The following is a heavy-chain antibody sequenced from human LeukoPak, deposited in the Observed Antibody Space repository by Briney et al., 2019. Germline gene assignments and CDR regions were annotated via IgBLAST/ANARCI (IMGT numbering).Heavy chain of an antibody. CDR1: GFTFSSYV. D-gene: IGHD1-1*01. J-gene: IGHJ4*02. Sequence: PGGSLRLSCAASGFTFSSYVMHWVRQAPGKGLEWVAIISYDGGNEYYADSVKGRFTISRDNSKNTLYLQMNSLRAADTAVYYCARADLDGQISNDYWGQGTLVTVSS. CDR3: ARADLDGQISNDY. CDR2: ISYDGGNE. V-gene: IGHV3-30*04.